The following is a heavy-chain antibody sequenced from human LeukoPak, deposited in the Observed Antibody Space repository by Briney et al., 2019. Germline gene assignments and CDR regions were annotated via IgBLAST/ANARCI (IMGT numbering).Heavy chain of an antibody. J-gene: IGHJ3*02. Sequence: GGSLRLFCAASGFTVSSNYMSWVRQAPGKGLEWVSVIYSGGSTYYADSVKGRFTISRDNSKNTLYLQMNSLRAEDTAVYYCARDGRYSYGHDAFDIWGQGTMVTVSS. CDR3: ARDGRYSYGHDAFDI. CDR1: GFTVSSNY. D-gene: IGHD5-18*01. V-gene: IGHV3-53*01. CDR2: IYSGGST.